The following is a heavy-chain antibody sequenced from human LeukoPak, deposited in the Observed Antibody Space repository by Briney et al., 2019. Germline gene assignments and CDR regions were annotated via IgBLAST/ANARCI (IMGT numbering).Heavy chain of an antibody. CDR2: IRYDGSNK. D-gene: IGHD1-26*01. J-gene: IGHJ4*02. CDR1: GFTFSSYG. Sequence: GGSLRLSCAASGFTFSSYGMHWVRQAPGKGLEWVAFIRYDGSNKYYADSVKGRFTISRDNSKNTLYLQMNSLRAEDTAVYYCARGPMYSASYNYWGQGTLVTVSS. CDR3: ARGPMYSASYNY. V-gene: IGHV3-30*02.